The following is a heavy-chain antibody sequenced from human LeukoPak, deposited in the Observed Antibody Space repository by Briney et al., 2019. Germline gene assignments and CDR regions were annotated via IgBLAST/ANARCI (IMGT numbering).Heavy chain of an antibody. J-gene: IGHJ4*02. V-gene: IGHV3-11*04. Sequence: KPGGSLRLSCAASGFTFRDYYMSWIRQALGKGLEWVSYISSSGSVIYYADSVKGRFTISRDNAKNSLYLQMNSLRAEDTAVYYCARRDYHGSSGYYDSSYWGQGTLVTVSS. CDR1: GFTFRDYY. CDR2: ISSSGSVI. CDR3: ARRDYHGSSGYYDSSY. D-gene: IGHD3-22*01.